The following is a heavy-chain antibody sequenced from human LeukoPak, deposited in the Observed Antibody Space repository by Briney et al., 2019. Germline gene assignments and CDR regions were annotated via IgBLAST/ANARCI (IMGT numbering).Heavy chain of an antibody. Sequence: PGGSLRLSCAASGFTFSSYAMSWVRQAPGKGLEWVSAISGSGGSTYYADSVKGRFTIFRDNSKNTLYLQMNSLRAEDTAVYYCAKDFFCSGGSCYVYWGQGTLVTVSS. CDR3: AKDFFCSGGSCYVY. D-gene: IGHD2-15*01. J-gene: IGHJ4*02. V-gene: IGHV3-23*01. CDR1: GFTFSSYA. CDR2: ISGSGGST.